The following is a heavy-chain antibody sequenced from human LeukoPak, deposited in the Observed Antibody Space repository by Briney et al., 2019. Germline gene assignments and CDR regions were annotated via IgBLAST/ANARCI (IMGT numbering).Heavy chain of an antibody. D-gene: IGHD3-3*01. J-gene: IGHJ4*02. CDR3: TRDFGRSSYYFDF. V-gene: IGHV3-7*01. CDR2: IKQDGSEK. CDR1: GFTFNGYW. Sequence: GGSLRLSCAASGFTFNGYWMSWVRQAPGKGLEWVANIKQDGSEKYYVDSVRGRVTISRDNAENSLFLQMNRLRVEDTAVYYCTRDFGRSSYYFDFWGREPWSPSPQ.